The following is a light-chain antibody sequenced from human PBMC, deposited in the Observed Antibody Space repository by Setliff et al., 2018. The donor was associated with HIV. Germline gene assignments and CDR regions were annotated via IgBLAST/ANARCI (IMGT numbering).Light chain of an antibody. Sequence: ALTQPPSTSGTPGHRVIISCSGSHSNIGSNTVNWFRQLPGTAPELLIYNNDQRPSGVPDRFSGSKSGASASLAISGLQSEDEAEYYCAAWDVGLNAFYVFGTGTKVTVL. CDR1: HSNIGSNT. V-gene: IGLV1-44*01. J-gene: IGLJ1*01. CDR3: AAWDVGLNAFYV. CDR2: NND.